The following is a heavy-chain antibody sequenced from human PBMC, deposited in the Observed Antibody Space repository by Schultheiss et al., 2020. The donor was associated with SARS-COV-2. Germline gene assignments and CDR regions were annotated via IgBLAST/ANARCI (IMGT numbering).Heavy chain of an antibody. J-gene: IGHJ4*02. V-gene: IGHV4-38-2*01. CDR3: ARHGVGLDFDY. D-gene: IGHD3-10*01. CDR2: YYYSGST. Sequence: SETLSLTCAVSGYSISSGYYWGWIRQPPGKGLEWIGYYYYSGSTYYSPSLKSRVTMSVDTSKNQFSLKLSSVTAADTAVYYCARHGVGLDFDYWGQGTLVTVSS. CDR1: GYSISSGYY.